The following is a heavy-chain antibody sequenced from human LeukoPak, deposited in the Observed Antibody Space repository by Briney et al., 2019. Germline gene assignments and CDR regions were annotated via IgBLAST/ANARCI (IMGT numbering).Heavy chain of an antibody. CDR3: ARGGSGSPGAYFDY. V-gene: IGHV4-34*01. CDR1: GGSISGYY. Sequence: PSETLSLTCGVYGGSISGYYWSWIRQPPGKGLEWIGEINHSGSTNYNPSLKSRVTISVDTSKKQFSLKLSSVTAADTAVYYCARGGSGSPGAYFDYWGQGTLVTVSS. J-gene: IGHJ4*02. D-gene: IGHD3-10*01. CDR2: INHSGST.